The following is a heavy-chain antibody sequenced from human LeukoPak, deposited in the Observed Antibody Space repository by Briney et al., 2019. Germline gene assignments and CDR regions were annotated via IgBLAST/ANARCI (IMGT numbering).Heavy chain of an antibody. J-gene: IGHJ4*02. V-gene: IGHV3-53*01. CDR3: ARDLYSSGWYITGY. CDR1: GLTVSSNY. CDR2: IYSGGST. D-gene: IGHD6-19*01. Sequence: PGGSLRLSCAASGLTVSSNYMSWVRQAPGKGLEWVSVIYSGGSTYYVDSVKGRFTISRDNSKNTLYLQMNSLRAEDTAVYYCARDLYSSGWYITGYWGQGTLVIVSS.